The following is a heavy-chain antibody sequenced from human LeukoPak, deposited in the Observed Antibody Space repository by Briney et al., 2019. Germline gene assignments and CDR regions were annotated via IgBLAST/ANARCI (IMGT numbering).Heavy chain of an antibody. CDR1: GFTFSSYG. Sequence: GGSLRLSCATSGFTFSSYGMHWVRQAPGKGLEWVAVIWYDGSKKYYAVSVKGRFTISRDNSKNTLDLHMNILRVEETAVYYCAKEVGDCIGTSCKRLDSRGQGNLVIVSS. V-gene: IGHV3-33*06. J-gene: IGHJ4*02. D-gene: IGHD2-2*01. CDR2: IWYDGSKK. CDR3: AKEVGDCIGTSCKRLDS.